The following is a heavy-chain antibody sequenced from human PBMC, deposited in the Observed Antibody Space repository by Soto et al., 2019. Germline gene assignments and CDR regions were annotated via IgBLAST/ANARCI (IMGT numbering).Heavy chain of an antibody. CDR1: GGSISSGGYY. CDR2: IYYSGST. D-gene: IGHD3-9*01. J-gene: IGHJ4*02. Sequence: PSETLSLTCTVSGGSISSGGYYWSWIRQHPGKGLEWIGYIYYSGSTYYNPSLKSRVTISVDTSKNQFSLKLSSVTAADTAVYFCARGLLTGYISPYFDYWGQGTLVTVSS. V-gene: IGHV4-31*03. CDR3: ARGLLTGYISPYFDY.